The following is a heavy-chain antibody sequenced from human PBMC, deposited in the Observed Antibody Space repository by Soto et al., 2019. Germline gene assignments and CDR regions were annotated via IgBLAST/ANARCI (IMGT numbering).Heavy chain of an antibody. V-gene: IGHV1-69*01. J-gene: IGHJ6*02. CDR3: ASRGGYDYGGAVPMYGMDV. Sequence: QVQLVQSGAEVKKPGSSVKVSCKASVGTFSSYAISWVRQAPGQGLEWMGGIIPIFGTANYAQKFQGRVTITADESASTAYMELSSLRSDDTAVYYCASRGGYDYGGAVPMYGMDVWGQGTTVTVSS. CDR2: IIPIFGTA. D-gene: IGHD4-17*01. CDR1: VGTFSSYA.